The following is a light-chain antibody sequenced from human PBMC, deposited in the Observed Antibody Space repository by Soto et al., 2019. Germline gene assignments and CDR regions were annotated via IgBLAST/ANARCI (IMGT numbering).Light chain of an antibody. CDR2: GNS. Sequence: QSVLTQPPSVSGAPGQRVTISCTGRSSNIGAGYDVHWYQQLPGTAPKLLIYGNSNRTSGVPDRFSGSKSGTSASLAITGLQAEDEADYYCQSYDSRLSGFVVFGGGTKLTVL. CDR3: QSYDSRLSGFVV. J-gene: IGLJ2*01. V-gene: IGLV1-40*01. CDR1: SSNIGAGYD.